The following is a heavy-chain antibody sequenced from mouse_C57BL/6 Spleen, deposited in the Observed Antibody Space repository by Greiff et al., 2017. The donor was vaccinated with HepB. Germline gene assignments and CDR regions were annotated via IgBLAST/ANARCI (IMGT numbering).Heavy chain of an antibody. CDR1: GFTFSSYT. CDR3: ARVSFYYAMDY. J-gene: IGHJ4*01. V-gene: IGHV5-9*01. CDR2: ISGGGGNT. Sequence: DVHLVESGGGLVKPGGSLKLSCAASGFTFSSYTMSWVRQTPEKRLEWVATISGGGGNTYYPDSVKGRFTISRDNAKNTLYLQMSSLRSEDTALYYCARVSFYYAMDYWGQGTSVTVSS.